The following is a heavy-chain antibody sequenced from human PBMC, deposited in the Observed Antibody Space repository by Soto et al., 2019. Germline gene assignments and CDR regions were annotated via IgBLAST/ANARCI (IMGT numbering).Heavy chain of an antibody. CDR1: GYTFTSYA. D-gene: IGHD5-12*01. CDR2: INAGNGNT. J-gene: IGHJ3*02. Sequence: ASVKVSCKASGYTFTSYAMHWVRQAPGQRLERMGWINAGNGNTKYSQKFQGRVTITRDTSASTAYMELSSLRSEDTAVYYCARGYGFDAFDIWGQGTMVTVSS. V-gene: IGHV1-3*01. CDR3: ARGYGFDAFDI.